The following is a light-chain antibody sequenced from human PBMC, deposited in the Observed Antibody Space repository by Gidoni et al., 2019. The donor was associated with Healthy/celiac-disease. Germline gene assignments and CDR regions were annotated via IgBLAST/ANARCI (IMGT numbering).Light chain of an antibody. CDR1: SSNIGNNY. CDR3: GTWDSSLSAVV. V-gene: IGLV1-51*01. J-gene: IGLJ2*01. Sequence: QSVLTQPPSVSAAPGQQVTISCSGSSSNIGNNYAPWYQQLPGTAPKLLIYDNNKRPSGIPDRFSGSKSGTSATLGITGLQTGDEADYYCGTWDSSLSAVVFGGGTKLTVL. CDR2: DNN.